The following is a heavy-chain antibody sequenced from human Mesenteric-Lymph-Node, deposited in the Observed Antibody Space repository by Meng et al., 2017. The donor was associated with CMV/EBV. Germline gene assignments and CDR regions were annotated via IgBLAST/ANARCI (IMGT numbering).Heavy chain of an antibody. V-gene: IGHV3-30*02. D-gene: IGHD3-22*01. Sequence: GESLKISCAASGFTFSHAWMSWVRQAPGKGLEWVAFIRYHASNKYYADSVKGRFTISRDNSKNTLYLQMHSLRVDDTAVYYCAKDVYYDSSGYYDYWGRGTLVTVSS. CDR2: IRYHASNK. CDR3: AKDVYYDSSGYYDY. J-gene: IGHJ4*02. CDR1: GFTFSHAW.